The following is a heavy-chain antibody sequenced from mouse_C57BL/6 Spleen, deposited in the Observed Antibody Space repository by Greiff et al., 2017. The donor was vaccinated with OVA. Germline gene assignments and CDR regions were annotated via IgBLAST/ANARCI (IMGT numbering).Heavy chain of an antibody. CDR3: TRGITTVVEAMDY. J-gene: IGHJ4*01. V-gene: IGHV1-15*01. CDR1: GYTFTDYE. D-gene: IGHD1-1*01. CDR2: IDPETGGT. Sequence: VNVVESGAELVRPGASVTLSCKASGYTFTDYEMHWVKQTPVHGLEWIGAIDPETGGTAYNQKFKGKAILTADKSSSTAYMELRSLTSEDSAVYYCTRGITTVVEAMDYWGQGTSVTVSS.